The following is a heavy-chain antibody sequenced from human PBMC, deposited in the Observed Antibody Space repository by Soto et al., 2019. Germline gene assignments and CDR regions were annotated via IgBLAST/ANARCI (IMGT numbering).Heavy chain of an antibody. CDR3: ARGDSTDCSNGVCSFFYNHDMDV. D-gene: IGHD2-8*01. CDR2: INPKSGGT. J-gene: IGHJ6*02. CDR1: GYSFTDYH. Sequence: ASVKVSCKASGYSFTDYHIHWVRQAPGQGLEWLGRINPKSGGTSTAQKFQGWVTMTTDTSISTASMELTRLTSDDTAIYYCARGDSTDCSNGVCSFFYNHDMDVWGRGTTVTVSS. V-gene: IGHV1-2*04.